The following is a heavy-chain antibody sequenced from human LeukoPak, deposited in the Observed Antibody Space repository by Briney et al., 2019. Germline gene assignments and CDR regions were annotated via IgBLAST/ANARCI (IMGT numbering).Heavy chain of an antibody. Sequence: GASVKVSCKASGYTFTGYYMHWVRQAPGQGLEWMEWINPNSGGTNYAQKFRGRVTMTRDTSISTAYMELSRLRSDDTAVYYCARDKQYVFDVWGQGTRVTVSS. V-gene: IGHV1-2*02. CDR3: ARDKQYVFDV. CDR2: INPNSGGT. D-gene: IGHD6-19*01. CDR1: GYTFTGYY. J-gene: IGHJ3*01.